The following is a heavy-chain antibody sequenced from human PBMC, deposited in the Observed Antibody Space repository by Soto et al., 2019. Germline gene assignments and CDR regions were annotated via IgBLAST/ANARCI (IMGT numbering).Heavy chain of an antibody. V-gene: IGHV3-23*01. Sequence: EVQLLESGGGLVQPGGSLRLSCAASGFTFSSYAISWVRHAPGKGLGWVSAISGSGGSTYYADSVKGRFTIPRDNSKNTLYLQMNRLRAEDTAVYDCAKGLGMVAAAAGGQGALVTVSS. CDR3: AKGLGMVAAAA. CDR1: GFTFSSYA. CDR2: ISGSGGST. J-gene: IGHJ4*02. D-gene: IGHD6-13*01.